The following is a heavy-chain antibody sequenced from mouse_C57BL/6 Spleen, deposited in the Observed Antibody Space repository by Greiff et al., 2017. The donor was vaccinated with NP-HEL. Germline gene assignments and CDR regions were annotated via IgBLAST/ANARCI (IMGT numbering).Heavy chain of an antibody. CDR1: GFTFSDYG. CDR2: ISSGSSTI. V-gene: IGHV5-17*01. Sequence: EVQRVESGGGLVKPGGSLKLSCAASGFTFSDYGMHWVRQAPEKGLEWVAYISSGSSTIYYADTVKGRFTISRDNAKNTLFLQMTSLRSEDTAMYYCAREVVATPFAYWGQGTLVTVSA. CDR3: AREVVATPFAY. J-gene: IGHJ3*01. D-gene: IGHD1-1*01.